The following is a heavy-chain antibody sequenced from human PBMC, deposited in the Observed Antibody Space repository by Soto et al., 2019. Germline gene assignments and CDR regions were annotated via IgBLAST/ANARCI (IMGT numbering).Heavy chain of an antibody. Sequence: QVQLVQSGAEVKKPGASVKVSCKASGDTFTDYYIHWVRQAPGQGLEWMGTVNPSGGHTTYAQHFLGRMTMTRDTSTSMLYMELTSLTSEDTAVYYCARGGHVVVVTAALDYWGQGTLVTVSS. CDR2: VNPSGGHT. J-gene: IGHJ4*02. CDR3: ARGGHVVVVTAALDY. D-gene: IGHD2-21*02. CDR1: GDTFTDYY. V-gene: IGHV1-46*01.